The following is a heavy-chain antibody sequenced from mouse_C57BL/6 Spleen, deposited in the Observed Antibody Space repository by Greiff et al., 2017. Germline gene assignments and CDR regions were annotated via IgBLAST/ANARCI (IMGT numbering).Heavy chain of an antibody. V-gene: IGHV1-69*01. J-gene: IGHJ2*01. CDR1: GYTFTSYW. CDR3: ARGVYSYYFDY. D-gene: IGHD1-1*01. CDR2: IDPSDSYT. Sequence: QVQLQQPGAELVMPGASVKLSCKASGYTFTSYWMPWVKQRPGQGLEWIGEIDPSDSYTNYNQKFQGKSTLTVDKSSSTAYMQLSSLTSEDSAVYYCARGVYSYYFDYWGQGTTLTVSS.